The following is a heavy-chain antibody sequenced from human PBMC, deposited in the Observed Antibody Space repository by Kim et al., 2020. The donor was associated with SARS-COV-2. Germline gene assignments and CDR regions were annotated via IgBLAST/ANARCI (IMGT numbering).Heavy chain of an antibody. V-gene: IGHV3-21*01. CDR3: ARDLQSSSWAEFDY. D-gene: IGHD6-13*01. J-gene: IGHJ4*02. Sequence: ASSVKVRFTISRDNATNSLYLQMNSMRAEDTAVYYCARDLQSSSWAEFDYWGQGTLVTVSS.